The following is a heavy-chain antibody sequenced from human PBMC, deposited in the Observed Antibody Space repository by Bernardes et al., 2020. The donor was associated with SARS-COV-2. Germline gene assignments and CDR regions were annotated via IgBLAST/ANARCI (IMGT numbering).Heavy chain of an antibody. CDR3: TRDRDGYNSYGMDV. J-gene: IGHJ6*02. Sequence: SETLSLTCTVSGDSISSVDYYWSWIRQHPGKGLEWIGYIDYSGNTYYNPSLQSRISISVDTSENQFSLKLSSVTAADTAVYYCTRDRDGYNSYGMDVWGRGTTVTVS. D-gene: IGHD5-12*01. CDR2: IDYSGNT. V-gene: IGHV4-31*03. CDR1: GDSISSVDYY.